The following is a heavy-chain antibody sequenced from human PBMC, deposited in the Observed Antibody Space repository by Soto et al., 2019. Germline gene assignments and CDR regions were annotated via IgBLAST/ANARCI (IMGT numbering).Heavy chain of an antibody. D-gene: IGHD2-2*02. CDR1: GGSISSYY. Sequence: SETLSLTCTVSGGSISSYYWSWVRQPPGKGLEWIGYIYYSGSTNYNPSLKSRVTISVDTSKNQFSLKLSSVTAADTAVYYCARNYCSSTSCYTSTYWFDPWGQGTLVTVSS. J-gene: IGHJ5*02. V-gene: IGHV4-59*01. CDR2: IYYSGST. CDR3: ARNYCSSTSCYTSTYWFDP.